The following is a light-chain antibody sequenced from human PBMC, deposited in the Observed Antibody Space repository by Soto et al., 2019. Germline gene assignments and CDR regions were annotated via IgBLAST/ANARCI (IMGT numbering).Light chain of an antibody. CDR1: QSVSSSY. CDR2: GAS. Sequence: EIVLTQSPGTLSLSPEERATLSCRASQSVSSSYLAWYQQKPGQAPRLLIYGASSRATGIPDRFSGSGSGTDLPLTISRLEPEDFAVYYCQQYGSSPLTFGGGTKVEIK. CDR3: QQYGSSPLT. J-gene: IGKJ4*01. V-gene: IGKV3-20*01.